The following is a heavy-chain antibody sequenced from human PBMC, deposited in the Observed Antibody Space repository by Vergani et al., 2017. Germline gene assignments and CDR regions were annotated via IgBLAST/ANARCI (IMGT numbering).Heavy chain of an antibody. V-gene: IGHV3-73*02. D-gene: IGHD3-10*02. J-gene: IGHJ6*03. Sequence: EVHLVESGGGLVQPGESLKLSCATSGLTFSDSAIHWVRQTSGKGLEWIGRIRDKAYNYATVYAVSVKGRFTTYRADSKKTAYRQMNGLTTEDTHVYYCIYDVRAGYDTGDVWGKGTWVTVS. CDR1: GLTFSDSA. CDR3: IYDVRAGYDTGDV. CDR2: IRDKAYNYAT.